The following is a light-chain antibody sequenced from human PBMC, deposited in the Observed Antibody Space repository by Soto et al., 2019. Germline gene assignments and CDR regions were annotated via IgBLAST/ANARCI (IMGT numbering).Light chain of an antibody. CDR3: QQCDNIILS. CDR1: QYVGNY. V-gene: IGKV1-33*01. CDR2: GAS. J-gene: IGKJ4*01. Sequence: IRLTQSPTSLIASVGDRVTITCQASQYVGNYLNWYQQKPGEPPRLLISGASNLEPGVPARFSGSGSGADFTFNISELQPEDVATFFCQQCDNIILSVGGGTKVEI.